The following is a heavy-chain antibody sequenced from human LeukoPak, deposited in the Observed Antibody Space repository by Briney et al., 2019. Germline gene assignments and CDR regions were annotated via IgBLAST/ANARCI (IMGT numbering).Heavy chain of an antibody. Sequence: SETLSLTCAVSGYSISSGYYWGWIRQPPGKGLEWIGSIYHSGSTYYNPSLKSRVTISVDTSKNQFSLKLSSVTAADTAVYYCARDPDGGPDYWGQGPLVTVSS. D-gene: IGHD3-16*01. CDR1: GYSISSGYY. J-gene: IGHJ4*02. V-gene: IGHV4-38-2*02. CDR3: ARDPDGGPDY. CDR2: IYHSGST.